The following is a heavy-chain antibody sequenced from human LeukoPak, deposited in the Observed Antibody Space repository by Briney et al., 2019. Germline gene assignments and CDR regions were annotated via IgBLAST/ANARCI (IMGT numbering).Heavy chain of an antibody. D-gene: IGHD3-10*01. J-gene: IGHJ6*03. CDR1: GGSFSGYY. V-gene: IGHV4-34*01. Sequence: SETLSLTCAVYGGSFSGYYWSWIRQPPGRGLEGIGEINHSGSTNYNPSLKSRVTISVDTSKNQFSLKLSSVTAADTAVYYCARQISDYYYYYIDVWGKGTTVTVSS. CDR3: ARQISDYYYYYIDV. CDR2: INHSGST.